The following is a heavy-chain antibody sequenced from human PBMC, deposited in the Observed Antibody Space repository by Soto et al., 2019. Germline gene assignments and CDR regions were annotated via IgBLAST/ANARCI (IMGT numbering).Heavy chain of an antibody. Sequence: SETLSLTGAVYGGSFSGYYWSWLRQPPGKGLEWIGEINHSGSPNYNPSLKSRVTISVDTSKNQFSLKMTSVTAADTAVYYCATANWSHHYFDPWGQGTPVTVSS. CDR1: GGSFSGYY. V-gene: IGHV4-34*01. CDR3: ATANWSHHYFDP. CDR2: INHSGSP. D-gene: IGHD1-1*01. J-gene: IGHJ5*02.